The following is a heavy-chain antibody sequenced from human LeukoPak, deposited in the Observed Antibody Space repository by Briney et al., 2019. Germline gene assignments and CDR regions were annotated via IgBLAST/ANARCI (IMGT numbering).Heavy chain of an antibody. CDR1: EFTFSDFH. V-gene: IGHV3-11*04. D-gene: IGHD2-2*01. CDR3: AREGSRPCYYFDY. Sequence: GGSLRLSRAASEFTFSDFHMNWIREPPGHGVEWVSHISNTGGTVYYAESVKSRFTISSDNANNSLYLQVKSLRVEDTAVYYCAREGSRPCYYFDYWGQGTMVTVSS. CDR2: ISNTGGTV. J-gene: IGHJ4*02.